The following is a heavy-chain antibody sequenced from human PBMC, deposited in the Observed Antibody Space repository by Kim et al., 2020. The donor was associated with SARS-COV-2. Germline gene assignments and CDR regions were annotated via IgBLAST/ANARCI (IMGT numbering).Heavy chain of an antibody. D-gene: IGHD3-10*01. CDR3: ARYGVRGVRHYLNWFDP. Sequence: SETLSLTCTVSGGSISSSSYYWGWIRQPPGKGLEWIGSIYYSGSTYYNPSLKSRVTISVDTSKNQFSLKLSSVTAADTAVYYCARYGVRGVRHYLNWFDP. V-gene: IGHV4-39*01. CDR2: IYYSGST. CDR1: GGSISSSSYY. J-gene: IGHJ5*02.